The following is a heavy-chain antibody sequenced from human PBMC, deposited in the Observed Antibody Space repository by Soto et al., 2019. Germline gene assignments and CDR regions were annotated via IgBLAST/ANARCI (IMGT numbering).Heavy chain of an antibody. Sequence: PGGSLRLSCAASGFTFSSYGMHWVRQAPGKGLEWVAVISYDGSDKYYADSVKGRFTISRDNSKNTLYLQMNSLRAEDTAVYYCAKLGGDYYDSSGCPGWYYFDYWGQGTQVTVSS. CDR2: ISYDGSDK. CDR1: GFTFSSYG. J-gene: IGHJ4*02. V-gene: IGHV3-30*18. D-gene: IGHD3-22*01. CDR3: AKLGGDYYDSSGCPGWYYFDY.